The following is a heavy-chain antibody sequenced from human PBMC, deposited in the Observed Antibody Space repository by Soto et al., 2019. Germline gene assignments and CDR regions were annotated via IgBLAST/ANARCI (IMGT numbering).Heavy chain of an antibody. J-gene: IGHJ6*02. Sequence: EVQLVESGGGVVQPGGSLRLSCVASGFTISPYWMSWVRQLPGKGLEWLANIRQDGNEIFYADSVNGRFTISRNNGDNXXXXXXXXXXAXXXXXXXXXXXXRRXXWSMDVWGQGTTVTVSS. CDR1: GFTISPYW. CDR2: IRQDGNEI. V-gene: IGHV3-7*01. CDR3: XXXXRRXXWSMDV.